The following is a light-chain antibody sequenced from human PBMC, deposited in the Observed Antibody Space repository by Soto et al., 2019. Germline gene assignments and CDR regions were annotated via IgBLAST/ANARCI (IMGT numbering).Light chain of an antibody. CDR2: SNN. J-gene: IGLJ2*01. CDR1: SSDIGSDT. V-gene: IGLV1-44*01. CDR3: AAWDDSLSGHVV. Sequence: QSVLTQPPSASGTPGQRVTISCSGSSSDIGSDTVNWYQQLPRTAPKLLIYSNNQRPSGVPDQFSCSSSGTAASLAISGLQSEDEADYDCAAWDDSLSGHVVFGGGTKLTVL.